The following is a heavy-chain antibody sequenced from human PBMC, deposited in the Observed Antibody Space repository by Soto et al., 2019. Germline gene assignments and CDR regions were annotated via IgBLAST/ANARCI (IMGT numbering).Heavy chain of an antibody. J-gene: IGHJ4*02. D-gene: IGHD3-22*01. CDR2: IYWDDDE. CDR1: GFSLSTFGVG. Sequence: QITLKESGPPRVKPTQTLTMTCTLSGFSLSTFGVGVGWIRRPPGKALERLALIYWDDDERYSPSLKSRLTITKDTSKNQVVLTMAHMDPVDTATYYCAHIAHDRSGHYWFYFDSCGRGTLVTVSS. V-gene: IGHV2-5*02. CDR3: AHIAHDRSGHYWFYFDS.